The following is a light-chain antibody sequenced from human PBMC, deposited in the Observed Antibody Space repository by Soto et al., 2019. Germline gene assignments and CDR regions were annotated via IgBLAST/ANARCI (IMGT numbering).Light chain of an antibody. CDR3: HQYSASPRT. CDR2: GTS. Sequence: EIVMTQSPGTLSVSPGERATRSCRASQSVSSRSLGWYQQKPGQAPSLLIYGTSSRAAGIPDRFSGGGSGTDFTLTISSLEPEDFAVYYCHQYSASPRTFAQGTKVDI. V-gene: IGKV3-20*01. CDR1: QSVSSRS. J-gene: IGKJ1*01.